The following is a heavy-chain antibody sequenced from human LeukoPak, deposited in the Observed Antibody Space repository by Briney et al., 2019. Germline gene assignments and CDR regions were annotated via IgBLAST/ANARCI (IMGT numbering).Heavy chain of an antibody. Sequence: GGSLRLSCAASGFTFSNAWMSWVRQAPGKGLEWVGRIKSKTDGGTTDYAAPVKGRFTISRDDSKNTLYLQMNSLKTEDTAVYYCTTEDGIAAAYEAFDIWGQGTMVTVSS. D-gene: IGHD6-13*01. CDR3: TTEDGIAAAYEAFDI. CDR2: IKSKTDGGTT. V-gene: IGHV3-15*01. CDR1: GFTFSNAW. J-gene: IGHJ3*02.